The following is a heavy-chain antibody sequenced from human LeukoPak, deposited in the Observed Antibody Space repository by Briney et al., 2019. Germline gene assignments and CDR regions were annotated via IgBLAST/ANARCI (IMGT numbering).Heavy chain of an antibody. CDR3: TTDLTYYYDSSGYLDFDY. Sequence: GGSLRLSCAASGFSFSNYGIHWVRQAPGKGLEWVGRIKSKTDGGTTDYAAPVKGRFTISRDDSKNTLYLQMNSLKTEDTAVYYCTTDLTYYYDSSGYLDFDYWGQGTLVTVSS. V-gene: IGHV3-15*01. CDR2: IKSKTDGGTT. D-gene: IGHD3-22*01. CDR1: GFSFSNYG. J-gene: IGHJ4*02.